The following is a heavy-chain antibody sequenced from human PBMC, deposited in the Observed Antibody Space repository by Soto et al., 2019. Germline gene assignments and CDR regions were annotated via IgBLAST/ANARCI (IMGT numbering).Heavy chain of an antibody. Sequence: EVKMVESGGGLVQPGGSLSLSCEVSGFTLSTYSMNWVRQAPGKGLEWVSFITSSGSTIYYADSVKGRFTVSRDNAKNSLFLQMNSLRDEDTAVYYCARVAIASGGVIAVTYALDVWGKGTTVTVSS. CDR3: ARVAIASGGVIAVTYALDV. CDR2: ITSSGSTI. J-gene: IGHJ6*04. V-gene: IGHV3-48*02. D-gene: IGHD3-16*02. CDR1: GFTLSTYS.